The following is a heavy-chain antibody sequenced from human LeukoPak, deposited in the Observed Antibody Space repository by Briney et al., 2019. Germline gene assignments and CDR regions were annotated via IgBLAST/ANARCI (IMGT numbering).Heavy chain of an antibody. J-gene: IGHJ3*02. CDR1: GGSFSGYY. CDR3: ARGYKGIVVMVAATPRFAFDI. D-gene: IGHD2-15*01. Sequence: SETLSLTCAVYGGSFSGYYWSWIRQPPGKGLEWIGEINHSGSTNYNPSLKSRVTISVDTSKNQFSLKLSSVTAADTAVYYCARGYKGIVVMVAATPRFAFDIWGQGTMVTVSS. V-gene: IGHV4-34*01. CDR2: INHSGST.